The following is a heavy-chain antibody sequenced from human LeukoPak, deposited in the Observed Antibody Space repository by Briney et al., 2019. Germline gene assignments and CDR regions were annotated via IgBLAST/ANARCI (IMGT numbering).Heavy chain of an antibody. D-gene: IGHD1-20*01. CDR2: IYYNGST. CDR1: GGSISSYY. Sequence: SETLSLTCTVSGGSISSYYWSWIRQPPGKGLEWIGYIYYNGSTNYNPSLKSRVTISVDTSKNQFSLKLGSVTAADTAVYYCARDLFITGALEYWGQGTLVTVSS. J-gene: IGHJ4*02. CDR3: ARDLFITGALEY. V-gene: IGHV4-59*01.